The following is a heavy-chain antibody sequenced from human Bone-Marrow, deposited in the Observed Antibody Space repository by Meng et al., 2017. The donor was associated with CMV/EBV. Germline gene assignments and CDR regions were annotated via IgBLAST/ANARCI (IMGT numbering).Heavy chain of an antibody. J-gene: IGHJ4*02. CDR3: AREVNGAAGTVFDY. CDR2: ISAYNGNT. D-gene: IGHD6-13*01. CDR1: GYTLTNYR. Sequence: ASGYTLTNYRISWVRQATGQGLEWMGWISAYNGNTNYAQKLQGRVTMTTDTSTSTAYMELRSLRSDDTAVYYCAREVNGAAGTVFDYWGQGTLVTVSS. V-gene: IGHV1-18*01.